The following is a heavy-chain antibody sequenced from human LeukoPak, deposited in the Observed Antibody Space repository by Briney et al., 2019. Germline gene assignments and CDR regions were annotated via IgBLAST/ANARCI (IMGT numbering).Heavy chain of an antibody. Sequence: PGGSLRLSCAVSGFAFSNYDMIWVRQAPGKGPEWLAFFSGGGTNSFDADSVKGRFTISRDNAKSELYLQMNSLRVEDTAVYYCARVLGGSSDPPDYWGQGTLVSVSS. J-gene: IGHJ4*02. D-gene: IGHD1-26*01. CDR1: GFAFSNYD. V-gene: IGHV3-11*01. CDR2: FSGGGTNS. CDR3: ARVLGGSSDPPDY.